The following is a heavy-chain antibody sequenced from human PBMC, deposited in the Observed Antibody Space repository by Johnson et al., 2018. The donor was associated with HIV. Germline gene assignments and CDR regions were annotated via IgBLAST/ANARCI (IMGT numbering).Heavy chain of an antibody. J-gene: IGHJ3*02. CDR3: ARDSGYSYADDAFDI. Sequence: MQLVESGGGVVRPGGSLRLSCAASGFTVSSNYMSWVRQAPGKGLEWVSVIYSGGSTYYADSVKGRFPISRYNSKNTLYLQMNSLIAEDTAVYYCARDSGYSYADDAFDIWGQGTMVTVSS. V-gene: IGHV3-53*04. CDR2: IYSGGST. D-gene: IGHD5-18*01. CDR1: GFTVSSNY.